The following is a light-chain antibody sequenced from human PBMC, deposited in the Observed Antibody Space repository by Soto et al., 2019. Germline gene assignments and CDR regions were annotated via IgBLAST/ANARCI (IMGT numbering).Light chain of an antibody. CDR1: QSVSSSY. Sequence: EIVMTQSPATLSVSPGERATLSCRASQSVSSSYLAWYQQKPGQAPRLLIYGASSRATGIPDRLSGSGSGTGFTLTISRLEPEDFAVYYCQQYGSSRRTFGQGTKVDIK. V-gene: IGKV3-20*01. CDR3: QQYGSSRRT. CDR2: GAS. J-gene: IGKJ1*01.